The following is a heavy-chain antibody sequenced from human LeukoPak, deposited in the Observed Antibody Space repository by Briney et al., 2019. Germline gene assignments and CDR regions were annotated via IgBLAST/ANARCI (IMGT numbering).Heavy chain of an antibody. CDR2: VYHSGST. J-gene: IGHJ4*02. Sequence: SETLSLTCSVPSDSMTSYFWSWIRQPPGKGLEWIGYVYHSGSTSYNPSLKSRVSISEDTSKNQFSLKLTSVTAADTAVYFCARANPNWNPPDYWGQGTLVTVSS. CDR3: ARANPNWNPPDY. D-gene: IGHD1-1*01. CDR1: SDSMTSYF. V-gene: IGHV4-59*08.